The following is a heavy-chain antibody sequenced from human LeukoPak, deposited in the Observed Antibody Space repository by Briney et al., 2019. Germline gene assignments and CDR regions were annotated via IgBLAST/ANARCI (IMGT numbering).Heavy chain of an antibody. D-gene: IGHD3-10*01. CDR3: ARARPTPNPYGSGSYYDY. J-gene: IGHJ4*02. CDR1: GFTFSTYY. V-gene: IGHV3-66*01. Sequence: GGSLRLSCAASGFTFSTYYMSWVRQAPGKGLEWVSVIYSGGGTHYSDSVQGRFSISRDNSKNTLYLQMNSLRAEDTAVYYCARARPTPNPYGSGSYYDYWGQGTLVTVSS. CDR2: IYSGGGT.